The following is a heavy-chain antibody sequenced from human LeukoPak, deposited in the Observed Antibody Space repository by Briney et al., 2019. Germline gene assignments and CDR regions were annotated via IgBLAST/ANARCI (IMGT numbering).Heavy chain of an antibody. CDR1: GFTFNTYA. V-gene: IGHV3-23*01. J-gene: IGHJ4*02. D-gene: IGHD6-19*01. Sequence: GGTLRLSCAASGFTFNTYAMSWVRQAPGKGLEWVSSISGGGDTTNYADSVKGRFTISRDNSKNTLYLQMNSLRGEDTARYYCAKATIEQWLVKVDSFDSWGQGTLVSVSS. CDR2: ISGGGDTT. CDR3: AKATIEQWLVKVDSFDS.